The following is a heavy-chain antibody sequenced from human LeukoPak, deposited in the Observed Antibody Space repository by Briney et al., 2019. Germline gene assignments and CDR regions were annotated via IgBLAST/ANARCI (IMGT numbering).Heavy chain of an antibody. D-gene: IGHD2-2*01. V-gene: IGHV4-39*01. CDR1: GGSISSSSYY. CDR2: IYYSGST. CDR3: AVEYCSSTSCYDY. Sequence: PSETLPLTCTVSGGSISSSSYYWGWIRQPPGKGLEWIGSIYYSGSTYYNPSLKSRVTISVDTSKNQSSLKLSSVTAADTAVYYCAVEYCSSTSCYDYWGQGTLVTVSS. J-gene: IGHJ4*02.